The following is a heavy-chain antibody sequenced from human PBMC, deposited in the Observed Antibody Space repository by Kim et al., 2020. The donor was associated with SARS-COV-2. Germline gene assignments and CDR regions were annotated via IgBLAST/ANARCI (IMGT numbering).Heavy chain of an antibody. Sequence: GRVTITADKSTSTAYMELSSLRSEDTAVYYCAREDVRYYYDSSGNRVFDYWGQGTLVTVSS. V-gene: IGHV1-69*04. J-gene: IGHJ4*02. D-gene: IGHD3-22*01. CDR3: AREDVRYYYDSSGNRVFDY.